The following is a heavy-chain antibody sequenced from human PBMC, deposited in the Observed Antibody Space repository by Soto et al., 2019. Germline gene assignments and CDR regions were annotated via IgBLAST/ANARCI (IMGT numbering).Heavy chain of an antibody. CDR2: IYWDDAK. J-gene: IGHJ4*02. V-gene: IGHV2-5*02. Sequence: QITLKESGPTLVKPTQTLTLTCTFSGFSLSTSGVGVGWIRQPPGEALEWLAGIYWDDAKEYSPSLKNRLTIPTDISKTQVVLTWTNMGPMATITYYCARRGPEDWPLDYWGQGTLVTVSS. D-gene: IGHD3-9*01. CDR3: ARRGPEDWPLDY. CDR1: GFSLSTSGVG.